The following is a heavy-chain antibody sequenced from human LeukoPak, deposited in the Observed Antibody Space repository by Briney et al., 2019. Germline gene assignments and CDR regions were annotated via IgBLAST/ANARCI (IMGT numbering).Heavy chain of an antibody. Sequence: PSQTLSLTCTVSGGSISSGGYYWSWIRQHPGKGLGWIGYIYYSGSAYYNPSLKSRVTISVDTSKNQFSLKLTSVTAADTAVYYCARDNLDAGSSTSDWGQGTLVTVSS. CDR2: IYYSGSA. J-gene: IGHJ4*02. V-gene: IGHV4-31*03. D-gene: IGHD2-2*01. CDR1: GGSISSGGYY. CDR3: ARDNLDAGSSTSD.